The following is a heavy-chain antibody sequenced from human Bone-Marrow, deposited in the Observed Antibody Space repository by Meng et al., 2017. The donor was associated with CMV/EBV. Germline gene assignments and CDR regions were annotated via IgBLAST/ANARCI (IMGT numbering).Heavy chain of an antibody. CDR1: GFTFSSYG. CDR2: IRYDGSNK. V-gene: IGHV3-30*02. D-gene: IGHD2-15*01. J-gene: IGHJ5*02. Sequence: GESLKISWAASGFTFSSYGMHWVRQAPGKGLEWVAFIRYDGSNKYYADSVKGRFTISRDNAKNSLYLQMNSLRADETAVYYCARIVVMVAAQANWFDPWGQGPLVTVSS. CDR3: ARIVVMVAAQANWFDP.